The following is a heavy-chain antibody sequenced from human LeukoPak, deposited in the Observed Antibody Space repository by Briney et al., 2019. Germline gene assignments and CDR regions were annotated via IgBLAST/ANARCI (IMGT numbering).Heavy chain of an antibody. Sequence: GGSLRLSCAASGFTFSSYEMNWVRQAPGKGLEWISYISSSVSTIYYADSVKGRFTISRDNAKNSLLLQMNSLRAEDTAIYYCARGGSGWFLYYFDYWGQGTLVTVSS. CDR1: GFTFSSYE. CDR2: ISSSVSTI. J-gene: IGHJ4*02. D-gene: IGHD3-3*01. V-gene: IGHV3-48*03. CDR3: ARGGSGWFLYYFDY.